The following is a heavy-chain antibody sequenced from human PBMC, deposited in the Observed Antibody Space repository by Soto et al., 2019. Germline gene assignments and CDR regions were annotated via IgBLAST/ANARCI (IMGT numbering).Heavy chain of an antibody. V-gene: IGHV1-69*06. CDR2: IIPIFGTA. CDR1: GGTFSSYA. CDR3: ARVVHTYYYDSSGQSGGMDV. J-gene: IGHJ6*02. Sequence: SVKVSCKASGGTFSSYAISWVRQAPGQGLEWMGGIIPIFGTADYAQKFQGRVTITADKSTSTAYMELSSLRSEDTAVYYCARVVHTYYYDSSGQSGGMDVWGQGTTVTVSS. D-gene: IGHD3-22*01.